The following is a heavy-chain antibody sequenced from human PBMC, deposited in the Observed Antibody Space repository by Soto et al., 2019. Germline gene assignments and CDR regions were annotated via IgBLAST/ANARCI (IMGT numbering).Heavy chain of an antibody. CDR3: AKGTLLWFGERTQGYYYYYGMDV. D-gene: IGHD3-10*01. Sequence: QVQLVQSGAEVKKPGSSVKVSCKASGGTFSSYTISWVRQAPGQGLEWMGRIIPILGIANYAQKFQGRVTRTADKSPSTAYMELSSLRSEDTAVYYCAKGTLLWFGERTQGYYYYYGMDVWGQGTTVTVSS. CDR1: GGTFSSYT. CDR2: IIPILGIA. J-gene: IGHJ6*02. V-gene: IGHV1-69*02.